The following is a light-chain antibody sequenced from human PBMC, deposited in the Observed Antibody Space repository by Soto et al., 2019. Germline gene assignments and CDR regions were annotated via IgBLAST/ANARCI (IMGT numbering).Light chain of an antibody. V-gene: IGLV2-8*01. CDR2: EVY. CDR3: SSYVGTNSYV. Sequence: HSALTQPPSASGSPGQSVTISCTGTSSDVGGYNYVSWYQQHPGKAPKLIIYEVYKRPSGVPDRFSGSKSGNTAALTVSGLQAEDEADYYCSSYVGTNSYVFGTGTKLTVL. J-gene: IGLJ1*01. CDR1: SSDVGGYNY.